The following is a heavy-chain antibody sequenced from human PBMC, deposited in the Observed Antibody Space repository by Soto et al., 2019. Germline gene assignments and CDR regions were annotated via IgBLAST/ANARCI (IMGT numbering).Heavy chain of an antibody. CDR3: AKKRTWIPTFDP. J-gene: IGHJ5*02. CDR1: GGSFSGYY. Sequence: QVQLQQWGAGLLKPSETLSLTCAVYGGSFSGYYWSWIRQPPGKGLEWIGEINHSGSTNYNPSLKSRVTISVDTSKYQFSLKLSSVTAADTAVYYCAKKRTWIPTFDPWGQGTLVTVSS. CDR2: INHSGST. V-gene: IGHV4-34*01. D-gene: IGHD5-12*01.